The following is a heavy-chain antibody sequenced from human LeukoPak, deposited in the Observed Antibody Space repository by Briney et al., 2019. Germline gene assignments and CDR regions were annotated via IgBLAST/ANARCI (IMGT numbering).Heavy chain of an antibody. Sequence: PSETLSLTCAVSGYSISSGYYWGWIRQPPGKGLEWIGSIYHSGSTYYNPSLKSRVTISVDTSKNQFSLKLSSVTAADTAVYYCAGPSRWLPDYWGQGTLVTVSS. CDR2: IYHSGST. D-gene: IGHD5-24*01. V-gene: IGHV4-38-2*01. CDR3: AGPSRWLPDY. CDR1: GYSISSGYY. J-gene: IGHJ4*02.